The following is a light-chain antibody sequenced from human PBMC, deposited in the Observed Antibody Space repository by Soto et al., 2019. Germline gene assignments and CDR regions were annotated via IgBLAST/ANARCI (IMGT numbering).Light chain of an antibody. Sequence: EVVLTQSPGTLSLSPGERVTLSCRASQSVASSYLAWYQQKPGRATRLLIYDVYRRDTGIPDRFSGSGSGTDFTLTVSRLEPEDFAVYYCQQYGSSPEKFGQGTKVDIK. CDR1: QSVASSY. J-gene: IGKJ1*01. CDR2: DVY. CDR3: QQYGSSPEK. V-gene: IGKV3-20*01.